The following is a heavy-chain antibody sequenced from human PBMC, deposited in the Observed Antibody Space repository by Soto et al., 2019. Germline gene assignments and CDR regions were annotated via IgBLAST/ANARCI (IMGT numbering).Heavy chain of an antibody. J-gene: IGHJ4*02. Sequence: XVQLVESXXGLVQPGRSLRLSCAASGFTFDDXXMHWVRQAPGKGLEWVSGISWNSGSIGYADSVKGRFTISRDNAKNSLYLQMNSLRAEDTALYYCAKDREWERLGYFDYWGQGTLVTVSS. D-gene: IGHD1-26*01. CDR2: ISWNSGSI. CDR1: GFTFDDXX. V-gene: IGHV3-9*01. CDR3: AKDREWERLGYFDY.